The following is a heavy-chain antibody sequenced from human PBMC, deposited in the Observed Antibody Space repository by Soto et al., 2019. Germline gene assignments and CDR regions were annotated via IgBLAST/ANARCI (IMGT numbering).Heavy chain of an antibody. D-gene: IGHD6-19*01. CDR3: VRDMSVAVSDY. CDR2: IKEDGGVR. Sequence: EVQVVESGGGLVQPGGSLRLSCVASGFIFSNYWMSWVRQAPGKGLEWVANIKEDGGVRRYVDSVKGRFTISRDNGQNSLCLEMNSLRAEDTAVYYCVRDMSVAVSDYWGQGTLVTVSS. V-gene: IGHV3-7*01. J-gene: IGHJ4*02. CDR1: GFIFSNYW.